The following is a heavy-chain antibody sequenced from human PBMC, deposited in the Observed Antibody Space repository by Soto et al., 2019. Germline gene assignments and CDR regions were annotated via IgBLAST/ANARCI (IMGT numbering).Heavy chain of an antibody. CDR2: IIPILGIA. V-gene: IGHV1-69*02. CDR3: ARGGGYCSGGSCLLDY. Sequence: QVQLVQSGAEVKKPGSSVKVSCKASGGTFSSYTISWVRQAPGQGLEWMGRIIPILGIANYAQKFQGRVTITADKSTSTAYMERSSLRSEDTAVYYCARGGGYCSGGSCLLDYWGQGTLVTVSS. D-gene: IGHD2-15*01. CDR1: GGTFSSYT. J-gene: IGHJ4*02.